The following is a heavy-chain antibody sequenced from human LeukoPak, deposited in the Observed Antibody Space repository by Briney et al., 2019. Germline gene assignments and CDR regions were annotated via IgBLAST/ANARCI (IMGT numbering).Heavy chain of an antibody. Sequence: SETLSLTCSVSGDSISNFYWNWIRQPPGKRLEWIGNIHYSGNSNYNPSLQSRVTMSIDTSRKQLFPKLSSVTAADTAVYYCALAPNSNWFDFWGQGTLVTVSS. CDR2: IHYSGNS. CDR3: ALAPNSNWFDF. V-gene: IGHV4-59*08. D-gene: IGHD2-8*01. CDR1: GDSISNFY. J-gene: IGHJ5*01.